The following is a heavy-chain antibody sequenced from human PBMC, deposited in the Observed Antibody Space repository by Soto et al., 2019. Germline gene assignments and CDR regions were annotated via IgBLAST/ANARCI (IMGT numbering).Heavy chain of an antibody. J-gene: IGHJ5*02. CDR1: GGSFSGYY. D-gene: IGHD7-27*01. CDR2: INHSGST. V-gene: IGHV4-34*01. Sequence: QVQLQQWGAGLLKPSETLSLTCAVYGGSFSGYYWSWIRQPPGKGLEWIGEINHSGSTNYNPSLKSRVTISVDTSKNQFSLKLSSVTAADTAVYYCARVLRRLGWFDPWGQGTLVTVSS. CDR3: ARVLRRLGWFDP.